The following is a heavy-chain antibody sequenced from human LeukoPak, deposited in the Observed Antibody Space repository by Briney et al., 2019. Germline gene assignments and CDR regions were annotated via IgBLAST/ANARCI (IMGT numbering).Heavy chain of an antibody. D-gene: IGHD3-10*01. V-gene: IGHV3-23*01. Sequence: GGSLRLSCAASGFIFSNYAMSWVRQAPGKGLEWVSAITNSGGTTYYADSVKGRFTISRDNSKNTLYLQMNSLRAEDTAVYYCSKFLGVSVWYGISGPWGQGTLVTVSS. CDR1: GFIFSNYA. CDR2: ITNSGGTT. CDR3: SKFLGVSVWYGISGP. J-gene: IGHJ5*02.